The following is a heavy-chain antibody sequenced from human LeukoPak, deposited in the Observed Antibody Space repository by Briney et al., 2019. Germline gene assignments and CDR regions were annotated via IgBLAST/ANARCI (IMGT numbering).Heavy chain of an antibody. D-gene: IGHD6-13*01. CDR1: GFTFSHFW. CDR2: IKQDGSEK. Sequence: GGSLRLSCLASGFTFSHFWMSWVRQAPGKGLEWVANIKQDGSEKYYVDSVKGRFTISRDNAKNSLYLQMNSLRAEDTAVYYCARSYSSSWYYFDYWGQGTLVTVSS. V-gene: IGHV3-7*01. CDR3: ARSYSSSWYYFDY. J-gene: IGHJ4*02.